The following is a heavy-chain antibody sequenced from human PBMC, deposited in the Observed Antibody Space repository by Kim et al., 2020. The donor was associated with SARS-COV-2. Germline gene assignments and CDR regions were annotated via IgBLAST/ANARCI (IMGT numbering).Heavy chain of an antibody. Sequence: GGSLRLSCAASGFTFSSYSMNWVRQAPGKGLEWVSSISSSSSYIYYADSVKGRFTISRDNAKNSLYLQMNSLRAEDTAVYYCAREVAARWLFDPWGQGTLVTVSS. J-gene: IGHJ5*02. V-gene: IGHV3-21*01. CDR3: AREVAARWLFDP. CDR2: ISSSSSYI. D-gene: IGHD2-15*01. CDR1: GFTFSSYS.